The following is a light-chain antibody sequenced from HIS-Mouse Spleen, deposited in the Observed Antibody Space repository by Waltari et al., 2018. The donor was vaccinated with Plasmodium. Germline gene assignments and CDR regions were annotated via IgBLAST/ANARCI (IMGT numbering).Light chain of an antibody. J-gene: IGLJ2*01. CDR3: CSYAGSYTLV. V-gene: IGLV2-11*01. CDR2: DVS. CDR1: SRDVGGYNY. Sequence: QSALTQPRSVSGSPGQSVTIPCTGPSRDVGGYNYFSWYQQHPGKAPKLMIYDVSKRPSGVPDRFSGSKSGNTASLTISGLQAEDEADYYCCSYAGSYTLVFGGGTKLTVL.